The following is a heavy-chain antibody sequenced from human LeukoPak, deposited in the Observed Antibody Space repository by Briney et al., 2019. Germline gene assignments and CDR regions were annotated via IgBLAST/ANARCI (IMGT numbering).Heavy chain of an antibody. CDR2: ITNDGSNT. CDR1: GLTFSSHW. J-gene: IGHJ4*02. D-gene: IGHD6-13*01. V-gene: IGHV3-74*01. CDR3: ATQQGGHPAY. Sequence: GGSLRLSCAASGLTFSSHWMHWVRQAPGKGLVWVSRITNDGSNTTYADSVKGRFTISRDNAKNMLYLQVNSLRAEDTALYYCATQQGGHPAYCAQGPLGTVSS.